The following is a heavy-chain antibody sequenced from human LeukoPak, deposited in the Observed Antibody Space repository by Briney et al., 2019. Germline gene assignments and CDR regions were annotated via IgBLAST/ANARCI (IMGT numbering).Heavy chain of an antibody. J-gene: IGHJ6*03. CDR3: AREIDGTAAAFYDYYMDV. CDR2: ISSSSVII. Sequence: GGSLRLSCAASGFTFSAFSMNWVRQAPGKGLEWLSYISSSSVIIHYADTVKGRFTISRDNAMNSLFLQMNSLRAEDTAVYYCAREIDGTAAAFYDYYMDVWGKGTTVTVSS. D-gene: IGHD6-13*01. V-gene: IGHV3-48*01. CDR1: GFTFSAFS.